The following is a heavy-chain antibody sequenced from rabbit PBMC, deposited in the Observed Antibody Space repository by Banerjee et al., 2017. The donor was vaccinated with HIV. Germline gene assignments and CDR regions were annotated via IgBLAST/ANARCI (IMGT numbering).Heavy chain of an antibody. V-gene: IGHV1S7*01. Sequence: QELVESGGGLVQPGGSLTLSCKASGFDFSSYYMSWVRQAPGKGLEWIGYIDPVFGSTYYASWVNGRFTISSDNAQNTVDLQMNSLTAADTATYFCASWDGYAGYPYAFNLWGQGTLVTVS. CDR1: GFDFSSYY. D-gene: IGHD6-1*01. CDR3: ASWDGYAGYPYAFNL. J-gene: IGHJ4*01. CDR2: IDPVFGST.